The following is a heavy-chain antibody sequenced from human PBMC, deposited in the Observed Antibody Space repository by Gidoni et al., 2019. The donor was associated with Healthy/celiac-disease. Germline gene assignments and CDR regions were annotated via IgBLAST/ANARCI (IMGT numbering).Heavy chain of an antibody. J-gene: IGHJ3*02. CDR3: ARVDYGDRDAFDI. D-gene: IGHD4-17*01. Sequence: VQLVESGGGLVQPGGSLRLSCAASGFTFSSYWMHWVRQAPGKGLVWVSRINSDGSSTSYADSVKGRFTISRDNAKNTLYLQMNSLRAEDTAVYYCARVDYGDRDAFDIWGQGTMVTVSS. CDR2: INSDGSST. V-gene: IGHV3-74*01. CDR1: GFTFSSYW.